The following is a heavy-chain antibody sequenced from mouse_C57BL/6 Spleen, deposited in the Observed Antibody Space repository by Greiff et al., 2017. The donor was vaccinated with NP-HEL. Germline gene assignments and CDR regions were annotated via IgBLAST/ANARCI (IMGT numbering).Heavy chain of an antibody. V-gene: IGHV1-50*01. CDR1: GYTFTSYW. CDR3: ARSVKSNYDY. Sequence: QVQLQQPGAELVKPGASVKLSCKASGYTFTSYWMQWVKQRPGQGLEWIGEIDPSDSYTNYNQKFKGKATLTVDTSSSTAYMQLSSLTSEDSAVYYCARSVKSNYDYWGQGTTLTVSS. D-gene: IGHD2-5*01. J-gene: IGHJ2*01. CDR2: IDPSDSYT.